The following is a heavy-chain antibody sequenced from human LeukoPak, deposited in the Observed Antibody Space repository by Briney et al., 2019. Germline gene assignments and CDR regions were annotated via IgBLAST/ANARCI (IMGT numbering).Heavy chain of an antibody. V-gene: IGHV4-4*07. J-gene: IGHJ3*02. CDR2: VYTSGST. Sequence: SETLSLTCTVSGGSISSYYWSWIRQPAGKGLEWIGRVYTSGSTNYNPSLKSRVTMPVDTSKNQFSLKLSSVTAADTAVYYCARGSSGWYLGAFDIWGQGTMVTVSS. CDR1: GGSISSYY. D-gene: IGHD6-19*01. CDR3: ARGSSGWYLGAFDI.